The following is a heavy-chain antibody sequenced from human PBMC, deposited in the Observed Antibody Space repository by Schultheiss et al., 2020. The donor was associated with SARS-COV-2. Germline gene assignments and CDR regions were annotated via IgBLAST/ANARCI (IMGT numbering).Heavy chain of an antibody. CDR1: GFTVSSNY. CDR3: ARGYGGNYNYFDY. D-gene: IGHD4-23*01. J-gene: IGHJ4*02. V-gene: IGHV3-30-3*01. CDR2: ISYDGSNK. Sequence: GGSLRLSCVASGFTVSSNYMSWVRQAPGKGLEWVAVISYDGSNKYYADSVKGRFTISRDNSKNTLYLQMNSLRAEDTAVYYCARGYGGNYNYFDYWGQGTLVTVSS.